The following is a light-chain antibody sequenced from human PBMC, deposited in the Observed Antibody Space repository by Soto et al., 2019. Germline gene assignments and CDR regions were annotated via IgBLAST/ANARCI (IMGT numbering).Light chain of an antibody. CDR3: QTWGAGFSVV. V-gene: IGLV4-69*01. CDR1: SGHSSYA. Sequence: QSVLTQSPSASASLGASVKLTCTLSSGHSSYAIAWHQQQPEKGPRYLMKVNTDGSHNKGDGIPDRFSGSSSGAERYLTISSPQSEDEADYYCQTWGAGFSVVFGGGTKLTVL. CDR2: VNTDGSH. J-gene: IGLJ2*01.